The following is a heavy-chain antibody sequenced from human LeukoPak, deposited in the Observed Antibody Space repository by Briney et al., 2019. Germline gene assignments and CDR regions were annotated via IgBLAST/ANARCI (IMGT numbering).Heavy chain of an antibody. V-gene: IGHV4-59*01. CDR3: ARYKDAYGMDV. J-gene: IGHJ6*02. CDR1: GGSISSYY. CDR2: IYYSGST. D-gene: IGHD1-14*01. Sequence: SETLSLTCTVSGGSISSYYRSWIRQPPGKGLEWIGYIYYSGSTNYNPSLKSRVTISVDTSKNQFSLKLSSVTAADTAVNCCARYKDAYGMDVWGQGTTVTVSS.